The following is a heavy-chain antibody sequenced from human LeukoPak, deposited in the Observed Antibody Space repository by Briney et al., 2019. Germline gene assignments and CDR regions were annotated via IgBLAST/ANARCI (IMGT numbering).Heavy chain of an antibody. CDR2: INTDGGSL. D-gene: IGHD3-22*01. V-gene: IGHV3-74*01. CDR1: GFTFSSYW. CDR3: ARRINYYDSSGYYYVRYFDS. Sequence: GGSLRLSCAASGFTFSSYWMYWVRQAPGKGPVWVARINTDGGSLNYADSVKGRFTISRDNAKNTLYLQMNSLGAEDTAVYYCARRINYYDSSGYYYVRYFDSWGQGTLVAASS. J-gene: IGHJ4*02.